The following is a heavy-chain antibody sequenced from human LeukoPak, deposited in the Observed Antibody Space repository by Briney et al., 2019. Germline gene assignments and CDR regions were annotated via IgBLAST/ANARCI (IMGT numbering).Heavy chain of an antibody. V-gene: IGHV1-2*02. CDR1: GYSFTGYY. CDR3: ARGDAYWFFDL. J-gene: IGHJ2*01. Sequence: ASVKVSCKASGYSFTGYYLHWVRQAPGQGLEWMGWINSDSGGTKYAQKFQGRVTITRDTPIRTAYMELSRLRSDDTAVYYCARGDAYWFFDLWGRGTLVTVSS. CDR2: INSDSGGT.